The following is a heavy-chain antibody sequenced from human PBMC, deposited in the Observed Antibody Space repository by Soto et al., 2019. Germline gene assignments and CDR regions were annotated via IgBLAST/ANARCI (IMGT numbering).Heavy chain of an antibody. Sequence: SVKVSCKASGGTFSSYAISWVRRAPGQGLEWMGGIIPIFGTANYAQKFQGRVTITADESTSTAYMELSSLRSEDTAVYYCARTPGIAAARDPYYFDYWGQGTLVTVSS. CDR1: GGTFSSYA. V-gene: IGHV1-69*13. J-gene: IGHJ4*02. CDR2: IIPIFGTA. CDR3: ARTPGIAAARDPYYFDY. D-gene: IGHD6-13*01.